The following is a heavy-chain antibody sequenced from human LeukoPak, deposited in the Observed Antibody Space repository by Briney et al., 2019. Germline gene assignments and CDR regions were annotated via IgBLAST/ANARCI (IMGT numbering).Heavy chain of an antibody. V-gene: IGHV4-31*03. Sequence: PSETLSLTCTVSGGSISSGGYYWTWIRQHPEKGLEWIGSIYYSGSTYYNPSLKSRVNVSVDTSENQFSLKLSSVAAADTAVYYCARASSARNGFDYWGQGTLVTVSS. CDR3: ARASSARNGFDY. CDR2: IYYSGST. J-gene: IGHJ4*02. D-gene: IGHD1-14*01. CDR1: GGSISSGGYY.